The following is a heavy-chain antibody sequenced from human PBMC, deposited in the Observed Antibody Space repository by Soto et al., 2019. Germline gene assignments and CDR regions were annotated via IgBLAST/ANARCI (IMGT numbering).Heavy chain of an antibody. CDR2: ISGSGGST. Sequence: EVQLLESGGGLVQPGGSLRLSCAASGFTFSSYAMSWVRQAPGKGLEWVSAISGSGGSTYYADSVKGRFTISRDNSKNTLYLQMNSLRAEDTAVFYCAKHFYSSSWYLDYWGQGTLVTVSS. V-gene: IGHV3-23*01. CDR3: AKHFYSSSWYLDY. CDR1: GFTFSSYA. D-gene: IGHD6-13*01. J-gene: IGHJ4*02.